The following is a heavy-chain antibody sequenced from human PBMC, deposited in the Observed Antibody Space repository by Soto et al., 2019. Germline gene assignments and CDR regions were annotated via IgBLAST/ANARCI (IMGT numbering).Heavy chain of an antibody. CDR2: ISTHTGNT. J-gene: IGHJ3*01. Sequence: QDQLVQSGAAVKKPGASVKVSCKASVFTSSGISWVRQAPGQRLEWMGWISTHTGNTIYAQKFQGRVSMTMDTYTTKVYMDLRSLRPDDTAVYLCAREGILGLFDAYDLWGQGTMVTVSS. D-gene: IGHD3-3*01. CDR1: VFTSSG. V-gene: IGHV1-18*04. CDR3: AREGILGLFDAYDL.